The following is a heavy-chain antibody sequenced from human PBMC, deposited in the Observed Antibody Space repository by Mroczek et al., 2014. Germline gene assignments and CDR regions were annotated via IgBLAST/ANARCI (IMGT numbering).Heavy chain of an antibody. CDR2: IWYDGSNK. J-gene: IGHJ4*02. V-gene: IGHV3-33*01. CDR1: GFTFSSYG. D-gene: IGHD6-19*01. CDR3: ARDSPTKFYSSGHWEVY. Sequence: VQLVESGGGVVQPGRSLRLSCAASGFTFSSYGMHWVRQAPGKGLEWVAVIWYDGSNKYYADSVKGRFTISRDNSKNTLYLQMNSLRAEDTAVYYCARDSPTKFYSSGHWEVYWGQGTLVTVSS.